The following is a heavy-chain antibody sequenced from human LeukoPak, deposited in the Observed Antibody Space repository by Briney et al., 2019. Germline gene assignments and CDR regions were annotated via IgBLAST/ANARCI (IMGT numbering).Heavy chain of an antibody. V-gene: IGHV5-51*01. CDR3: ARRNKAWSYDY. D-gene: IGHD1/OR15-1a*01. Sequence: PGESLKISCENSGYSFSAYWIGWVRQMPGKGLEWMGIIYPDDSDTRYSPSFQGQVTISADKSINTAYLQWSSLKASDTAIYYYARRNKAWSYDYWGQGTQVTVSS. CDR2: IYPDDSDT. J-gene: IGHJ4*02. CDR1: GYSFSAYW.